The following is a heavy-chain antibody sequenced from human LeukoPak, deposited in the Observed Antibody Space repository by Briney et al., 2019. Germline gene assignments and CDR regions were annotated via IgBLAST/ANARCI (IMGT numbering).Heavy chain of an antibody. J-gene: IGHJ4*02. CDR3: AKAGSVVVTAISY. CDR1: GFTFGSYA. V-gene: IGHV3-23*01. Sequence: PGGSLRLSCAASGFTFGSYAMSWVRQAPGKGLEWVSSISGSGGSTYYADSVKGRFTISRDNPKNTLYLQMNSLRAEDTAVYYCAKAGSVVVTAISYWGQGTLVTVSS. CDR2: ISGSGGST. D-gene: IGHD2-21*02.